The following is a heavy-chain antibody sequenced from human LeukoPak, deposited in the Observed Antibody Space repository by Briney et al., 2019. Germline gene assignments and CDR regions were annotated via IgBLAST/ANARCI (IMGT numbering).Heavy chain of an antibody. J-gene: IGHJ4*02. CDR3: AKSLTNWGRGY. D-gene: IGHD7-27*01. V-gene: IGHV3-23*01. Sequence: GGSLRLSCAASGFTFSSYAMSWVRQAPGKGLEWVSAMSGSGGSTYYAASVKGRCTISRDNSKNTLYRPMNSLRAEDTAVYYCAKSLTNWGRGYWGQGTLVTVSS. CDR1: GFTFSSYA. CDR2: MSGSGGST.